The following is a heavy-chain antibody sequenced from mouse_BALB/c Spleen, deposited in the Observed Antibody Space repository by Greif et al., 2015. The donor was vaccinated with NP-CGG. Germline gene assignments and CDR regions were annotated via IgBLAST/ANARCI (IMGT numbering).Heavy chain of an antibody. D-gene: IGHD1-1*01. CDR1: GFNIKDTY. CDR3: ASPYDYGSSGMDY. J-gene: IGHJ4*01. Sequence: EVQLQQPGAELVKPGASVKLSCTASGFNIKDTYMHWVKQRPEQGLEWIGRIDPANGNTKYDPKFQGKATRTADTSSNTAYLQLRSLTSEDTAVYYWASPYDYGSSGMDYWGQGTSVTVSA. V-gene: IGHV14-3*02. CDR2: IDPANGNT.